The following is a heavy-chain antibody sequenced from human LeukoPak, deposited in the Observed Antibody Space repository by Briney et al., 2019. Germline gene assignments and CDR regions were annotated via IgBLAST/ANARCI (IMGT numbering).Heavy chain of an antibody. D-gene: IGHD3-10*01. V-gene: IGHV3-23*01. CDR3: AKRTYYYGSGSSYFDY. CDR2: ISGSGGST. CDR1: GFTFGSYS. Sequence: GGSLRLSCAASGFTFGSYSMSWVRQAPGKGLEWVSAISGSGGSTYYADSVKGRFTISRDNSKNTLYLQMNSLRAEDTAVYYCAKRTYYYGSGSSYFDYWGQGTLVTVSS. J-gene: IGHJ4*02.